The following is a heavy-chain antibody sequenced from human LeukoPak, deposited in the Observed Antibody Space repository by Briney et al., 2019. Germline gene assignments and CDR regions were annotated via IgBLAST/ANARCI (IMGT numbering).Heavy chain of an antibody. D-gene: IGHD1-26*01. J-gene: IGHJ6*03. CDR2: IRSKAYGGTT. Sequence: GGSLRLSCTASGFTFGDYAMSWFRQAPGKGLEWAGFIRSKAYGGTTEYAASVKGRFTISRDDSKSIAYLQMNSLKTEDTAVYYCTRGAKEWELPYYYYYYMGVWGKGTTVTVSS. CDR3: TRGAKEWELPYYYYYYMGV. V-gene: IGHV3-49*03. CDR1: GFTFGDYA.